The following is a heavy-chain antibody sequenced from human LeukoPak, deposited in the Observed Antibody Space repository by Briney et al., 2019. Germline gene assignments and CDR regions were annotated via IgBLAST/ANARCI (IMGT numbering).Heavy chain of an antibody. CDR2: IYPGDSGP. CDR3: GMSGDRVPLQDDVFDV. V-gene: IGHV5-51*01. CDR1: GYSFASYC. Sequence: GESLKISCKVSGYSFASYCIGWVRQMPGKGLEWMGIIYPGDSGPTYSPSFQGQVTISVDKSINTAYLQWSSLQASDTAMYYCGMSGDRVPLQDDVFDVWGQGTMVSVST. D-gene: IGHD3-10*01. J-gene: IGHJ3*01.